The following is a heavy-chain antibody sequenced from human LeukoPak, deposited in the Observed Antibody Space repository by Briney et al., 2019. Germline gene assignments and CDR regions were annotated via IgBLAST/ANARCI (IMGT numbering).Heavy chain of an antibody. CDR1: GGSISSSSYY. D-gene: IGHD2-2*01. Sequence: SETLSLTCTVSGGSISSSSYYWGWIRQPPGKGLEWIGSIYYSGSTYYNPSLKSRVTISVDTSKNQFSLKLSSVTAADTAVYYCARKADIVVVPAAMSYHYYYYYMDVWGKGTTVTVSS. CDR2: IYYSGST. J-gene: IGHJ6*03. V-gene: IGHV4-39*01. CDR3: ARKADIVVVPAAMSYHYYYYYMDV.